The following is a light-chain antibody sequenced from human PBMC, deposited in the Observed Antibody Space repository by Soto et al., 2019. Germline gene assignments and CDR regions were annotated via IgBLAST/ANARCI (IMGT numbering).Light chain of an antibody. CDR3: AAWDDTLNGPA. V-gene: IGLV1-44*01. J-gene: IGLJ3*02. Sequence: QSVLTQPPSASGTPGQRVTISCSGSSSNIGSNSVNWYQHLPGTAPKLLIYSNNQRPSGVPDRFSGSKSGTSGYLAISGLKSEDEADYYCAAWDDTLNGPAFGGGTKLTVL. CDR2: SNN. CDR1: SSNIGSNS.